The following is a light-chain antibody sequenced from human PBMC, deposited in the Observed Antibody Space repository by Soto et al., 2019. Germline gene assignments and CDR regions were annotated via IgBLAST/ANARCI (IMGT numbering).Light chain of an antibody. CDR3: QQYDKWPPRT. CDR1: QSVSSN. V-gene: IGKV3-15*01. CDR2: GAS. Sequence: EIVMRQSPATLSVSPGERATLSCRASQSVSSNLAWYQQKPGQAPRLLIYGASTRATGIPARFSGSGSGTEFTLTISSLQSEDSAVYYCQQYDKWPPRTFGQGAKVDIK. J-gene: IGKJ1*01.